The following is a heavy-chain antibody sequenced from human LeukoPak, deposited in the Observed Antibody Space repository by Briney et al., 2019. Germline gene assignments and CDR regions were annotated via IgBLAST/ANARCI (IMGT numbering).Heavy chain of an antibody. V-gene: IGHV4-34*01. CDR3: ARDGYGLI. CDR2: ITYRRGA. Sequence: SETLSLTCAVYGSLDIYYFMFVRQPPGKGLQWLGEITYRRGADYNPSLKSRVTMSVDTSKNQFSLKLSSVSAADTAVYYCARDGYGLIWGQGTLVTVSS. D-gene: IGHD2-2*03. CDR1: GSLDIYY. J-gene: IGHJ4*02.